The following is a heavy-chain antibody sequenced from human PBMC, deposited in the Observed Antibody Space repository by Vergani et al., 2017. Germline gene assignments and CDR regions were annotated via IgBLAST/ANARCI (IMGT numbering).Heavy chain of an antibody. V-gene: IGHV3-66*01. J-gene: IGHJ5*02. CDR1: GFTVSSNY. D-gene: IGHD5-18*01. CDR2: IYSGGST. CDR3: AKDQGIQLWFAKFEP. Sequence: EVQLVESGGGLVQPGGSLRLSCAASGFTVSSNYMSWVRQAPGKGLEWVSVIYSGGSTYYADSVKGRFTISRDNSKNTLYLQMNSLRAEDTAVYYCAKDQGIQLWFAKFEPWGQGTLVTVSS.